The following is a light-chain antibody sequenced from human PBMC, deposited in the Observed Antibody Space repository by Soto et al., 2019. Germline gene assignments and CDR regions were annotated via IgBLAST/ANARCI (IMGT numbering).Light chain of an antibody. CDR1: SSNIGNNF. CDR2: DNN. J-gene: IGLJ2*01. Sequence: QSVLTQPPSVSAAPGQKVTISCSGSSSNIGNNFVSWYQQLPGTAPRLLIYDNNNRPSGIPDRFSGSQSGTSATLAITGLQXGXXXXXFCGTWDSSLSVVIFGGGTKLTVL. CDR3: GTWDSSLSVVI. V-gene: IGLV1-51*01.